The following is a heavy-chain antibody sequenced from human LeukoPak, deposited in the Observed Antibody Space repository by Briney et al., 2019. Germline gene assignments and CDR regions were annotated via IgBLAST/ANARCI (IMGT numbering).Heavy chain of an antibody. CDR1: GYSISSGYY. Sequence: SERLSLTCTVSGYSISSGYYWGWIRQPPGKGLEWIGSIYYSGSTYYNPSLKSRVTISVDTSKNQFSLKLSSVTAADTAVYYCARHLTMVRGVILLPYNWFDPWGQGTLVTVSS. J-gene: IGHJ5*02. V-gene: IGHV4-38-2*02. CDR3: ARHLTMVRGVILLPYNWFDP. D-gene: IGHD3-10*01. CDR2: IYYSGST.